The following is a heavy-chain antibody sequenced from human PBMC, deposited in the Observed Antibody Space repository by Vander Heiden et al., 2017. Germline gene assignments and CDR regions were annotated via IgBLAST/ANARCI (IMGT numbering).Heavy chain of an antibody. CDR2: ISDSGDIT. CDR1: GFTFSNYA. Sequence: EVQMLESGGGLVQPGGSLRLSCAASGFTFSNYAMSGVRQAPGKGLEWVSVISDSGDITYYADSVKGRFTISRDNSKNTLYLQMNSLRAEDTAIYYCVKLTLDYWGQGTLVTVSS. CDR3: VKLTLDY. J-gene: IGHJ4*02. V-gene: IGHV3-23*01.